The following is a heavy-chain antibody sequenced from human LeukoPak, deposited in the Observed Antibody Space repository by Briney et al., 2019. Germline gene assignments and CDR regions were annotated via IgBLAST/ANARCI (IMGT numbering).Heavy chain of an antibody. CDR3: ARDLGSSPYLIGY. V-gene: IGHV3-33*01. CDR1: GFTFSSYG. Sequence: PGGSLRLSCAASGFTFSSYGMHWVRQAPGKGLEWVAVIWYDGSNKYYADSVKGRFTISRDNSKNTLYLQMNSLRAEDTAVYYCARDLGSSPYLIGYWGQGTLVTVSS. D-gene: IGHD6-13*01. CDR2: IWYDGSNK. J-gene: IGHJ4*02.